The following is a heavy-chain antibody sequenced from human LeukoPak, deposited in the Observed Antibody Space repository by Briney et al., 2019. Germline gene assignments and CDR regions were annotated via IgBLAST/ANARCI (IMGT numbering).Heavy chain of an antibody. CDR3: ARDSDYYDILTGYPIYYGMDV. CDR2: IGAGGTFT. Sequence: GVSLRLSCTASGFTFSSYAMNWVRQASGKGLEWVSGIGAGGTFTYYADSVKGRFTISRDNSRNTLYLQMNSLRADDTAVYYCARDSDYYDILTGYPIYYGMDVWGQGTTVTVSS. V-gene: IGHV3-23*01. J-gene: IGHJ6*02. D-gene: IGHD3-9*01. CDR1: GFTFSSYA.